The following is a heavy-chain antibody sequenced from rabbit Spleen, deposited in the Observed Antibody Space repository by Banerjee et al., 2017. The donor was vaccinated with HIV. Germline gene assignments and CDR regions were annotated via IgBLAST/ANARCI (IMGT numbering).Heavy chain of an antibody. CDR2: IYVGSSGGT. J-gene: IGHJ6*01. CDR3: ARDTGTSFSTYGMDL. CDR1: GFSFSSSYY. Sequence: QSLEESGGDLVKPGASLTLTCTASGFSFSSSYYMCWVRQAPGKGLEWIACIYVGSSGGTYYASWAKGRFTISKTSSTTVTLQMTSLTVADTATYFCARDTGTSFSTYGMDLWGPGTLVTVS. V-gene: IGHV1S40*01. D-gene: IGHD8-1*01.